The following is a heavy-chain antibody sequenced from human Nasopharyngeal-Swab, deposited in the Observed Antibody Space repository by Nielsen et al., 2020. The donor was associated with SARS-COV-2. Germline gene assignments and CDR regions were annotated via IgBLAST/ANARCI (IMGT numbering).Heavy chain of an antibody. CDR3: AREVNAFDI. CDR1: GFTFSNYA. D-gene: IGHD3-22*01. CDR2: ISYDGSNK. Sequence: GESLKISCAASGFTFSNYAMHWVRQAPGKGLEWVALISYDGSNKYYADSVKGRFTISRDNSKNTLDLQMNSLRAEDTAVYYCAREVNAFDIWGQGTMVTVSS. V-gene: IGHV3-30-3*01. J-gene: IGHJ3*02.